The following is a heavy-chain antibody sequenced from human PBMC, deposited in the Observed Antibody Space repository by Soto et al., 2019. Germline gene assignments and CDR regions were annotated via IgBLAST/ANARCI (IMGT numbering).Heavy chain of an antibody. V-gene: IGHV1-69*06. CDR2: IIPIFGTA. J-gene: IGHJ5*02. D-gene: IGHD2-15*01. CDR3: ARDNHVRGSWRNCFDP. Sequence: SVKVSCKASGGTFSSYAISWVRQAPGQGLEWMGGIIPIFGTANYAQKFQGRVTITADKSTSTAYMELSSLRSEDTAVYYCARDNHVRGSWRNCFDPCRQRTLVAFSS. CDR1: GGTFSSYA.